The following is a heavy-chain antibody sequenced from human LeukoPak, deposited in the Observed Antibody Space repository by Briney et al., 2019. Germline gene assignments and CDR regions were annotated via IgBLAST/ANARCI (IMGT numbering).Heavy chain of an antibody. V-gene: IGHV3-53*01. CDR2: LYSVGNT. J-gene: IGHJ4*02. Sequence: AGGSLRLSCAASWFTVITNDMGSVRQAPGKGLEWVSVLYSVGNTKYADSVQGRFTISRHKSKSTLYIEMNSLSPDDTAVYYCARGVEPLAGNPSAYWGQGTLVTVSS. CDR3: ARGVEPLAGNPSAY. CDR1: WFTVITND. D-gene: IGHD6-19*01.